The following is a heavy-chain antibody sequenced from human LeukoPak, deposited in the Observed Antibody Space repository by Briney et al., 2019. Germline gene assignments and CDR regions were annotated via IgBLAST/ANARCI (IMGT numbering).Heavy chain of an antibody. CDR3: AREVGRRDFDY. J-gene: IGHJ4*02. CDR1: GFTFGFYA. D-gene: IGHD1-26*01. V-gene: IGHV3-30*04. CDR2: ISSDGSNG. Sequence: GRSLRLSCAASGFTFGFYAIHWVRQAPGKGLEWVAVISSDGSNGYYADSVKGRFTISRDNSKNTLYLQMNSLRVEDTAVYYCAREVGRRDFDYWGRGTLVTVSS.